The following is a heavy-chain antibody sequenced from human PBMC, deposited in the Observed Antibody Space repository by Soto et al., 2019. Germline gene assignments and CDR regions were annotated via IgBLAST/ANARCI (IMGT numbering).Heavy chain of an antibody. CDR2: ISSSSSYT. CDR1: GFTFSDYY. D-gene: IGHD5-18*01. V-gene: IGHV3-11*05. CDR3: ARDLSGYSYGTGGFGY. Sequence: GGSLRLSCAASGFTFSDYYMSWIRQAPGKGLEWVSYISSSSSYTNYADSVKGRFTISRDNAKNSLYLQMNSLRAEDTAVYYCARDLSGYSYGTGGFGYWGQGTLVTVSS. J-gene: IGHJ4*02.